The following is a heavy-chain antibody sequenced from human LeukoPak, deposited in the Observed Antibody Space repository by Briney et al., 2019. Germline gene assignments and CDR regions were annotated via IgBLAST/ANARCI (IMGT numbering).Heavy chain of an antibody. CDR3: AKDIGTVGASPFDY. Sequence: GGSLRLSFAASGFTFSSYAMSWVRQAPGKGLEWVSVISGSGLNTYYTDSVKGRFTISRDNSKNTLSLQMSSLRAEDTAVYYCAKDIGTVGASPFDYWGQGTLVSVSS. J-gene: IGHJ4*02. D-gene: IGHD1-26*01. V-gene: IGHV3-23*01. CDR2: ISGSGLNT. CDR1: GFTFSSYA.